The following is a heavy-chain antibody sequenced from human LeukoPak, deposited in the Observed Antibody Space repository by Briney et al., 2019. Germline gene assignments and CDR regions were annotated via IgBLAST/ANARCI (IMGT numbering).Heavy chain of an antibody. D-gene: IGHD3-10*01. CDR1: GYTFTGYY. Sequence: ASVKVSCKASGYTFTGYYMHWVRQAPGQGLEWMGWINPNSGGTNYAQRFQGRVTMTRDTSISTAYMELSRLRSDDTAVYYCARPNSFYGSRSYYISWGQGTLVTVSS. V-gene: IGHV1-2*02. J-gene: IGHJ5*02. CDR3: ARPNSFYGSRSYYIS. CDR2: INPNSGGT.